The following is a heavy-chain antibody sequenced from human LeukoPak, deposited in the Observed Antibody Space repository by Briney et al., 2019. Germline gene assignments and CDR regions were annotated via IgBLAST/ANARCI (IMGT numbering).Heavy chain of an antibody. V-gene: IGHV4-34*01. CDR1: GGSFSGYY. Sequence: SETLSLTCAVYGGSFSGYYWSWIRQPPGKGLEWIGEINHSGSTNYDPSLKSRVTISVDTSKNQFSLKLSSVTAADTAVYYCAKRGSYSNSNYYYYYMDVWGKGTTVTVSS. D-gene: IGHD4-11*01. J-gene: IGHJ6*03. CDR2: INHSGST. CDR3: AKRGSYSNSNYYYYYMDV.